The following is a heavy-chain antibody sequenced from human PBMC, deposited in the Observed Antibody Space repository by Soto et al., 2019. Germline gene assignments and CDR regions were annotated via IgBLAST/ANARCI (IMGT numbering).Heavy chain of an antibody. CDR3: ARDKLPGLFDY. CDR1: GGSFSGYY. J-gene: IGHJ4*02. V-gene: IGHV4-34*01. Sequence: QVQLQQWGAGLLKPSETLSLTCAVYGGSFSGYYWTWIRQPPGTGLEWIGEINHSGSTNYNPSLNSRVTISVETSKNQFSLKLTSVTAADPAVYYCARDKLPGLFDYWGQGTLVTVSS. CDR2: INHSGST.